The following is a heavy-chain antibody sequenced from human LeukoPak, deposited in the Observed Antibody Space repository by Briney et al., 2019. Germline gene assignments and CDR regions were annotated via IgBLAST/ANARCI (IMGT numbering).Heavy chain of an antibody. V-gene: IGHV4-39*01. CDR3: ARGPYCSSTSCWGGYYYGMDV. CDR1: GGSISSSSYY. D-gene: IGHD2-2*01. J-gene: IGHJ6*02. CDR2: IYYSGST. Sequence: TSETLSLTCTVSGGSISSSSYYWGWIRQPPGKGLEWIGSIYYSGSTYYNPSFKSRVTISVDTSKNQFSLKLSSVTAADTAVYYCARGPYCSSTSCWGGYYYGMDVWGQGTTVTVSS.